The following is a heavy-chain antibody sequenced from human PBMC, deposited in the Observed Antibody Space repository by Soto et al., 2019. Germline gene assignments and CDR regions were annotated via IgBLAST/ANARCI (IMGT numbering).Heavy chain of an antibody. J-gene: IGHJ4*02. CDR3: ARGTCSGGSCRFDY. CDR2: IYYSGST. Sequence: QVQLQESGPGLVKPSQTLSLTCTVSGGSISSGGYYWSWIRQHPGKGLEWIGYIYYSGSTYYNPCREGGVTMAVDAAENQFSLKLSSVTAADTAVYYCARGTCSGGSCRFDYWGQGTLVTVSS. D-gene: IGHD2-15*01. CDR1: GGSISSGGYY. V-gene: IGHV4-31*03.